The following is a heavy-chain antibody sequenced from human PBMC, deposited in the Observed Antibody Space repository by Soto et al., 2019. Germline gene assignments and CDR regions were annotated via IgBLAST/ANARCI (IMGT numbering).Heavy chain of an antibody. CDR2: VFSSGYT. CDR1: GASTSNSY. D-gene: IGHD6-19*01. J-gene: IGHJ3*02. CDR3: ARGDSSGWPRAFDI. V-gene: IGHV4-59*08. Sequence: SETLSLTCTVSGASTSNSYWTWIRQPPGKGLEWIGYVFSSGYTYYNPSLKSRVTISVDTSKNQFSLKLSSVTAADTAVYYCARGDSSGWPRAFDIWGQGTMVTVSS.